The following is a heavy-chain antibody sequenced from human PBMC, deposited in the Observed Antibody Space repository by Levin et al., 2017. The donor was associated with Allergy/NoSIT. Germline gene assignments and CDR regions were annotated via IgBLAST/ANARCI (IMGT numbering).Heavy chain of an antibody. J-gene: IGHJ3*02. CDR2: IKNDGTEN. D-gene: IGHD2-8*02. CDR3: ARNWRSAFDI. CDR1: GFAFSSYW. V-gene: IGHV3-7*04. Sequence: RGALKISCAASGFAFSSYWMSWVRQAPGEGLEWVANIKNDGTENFHVDSVRGRFTISRDTNSVYLYMTSLRVEDTAVYYCARNWRSAFDIWGQGTMVTVSS.